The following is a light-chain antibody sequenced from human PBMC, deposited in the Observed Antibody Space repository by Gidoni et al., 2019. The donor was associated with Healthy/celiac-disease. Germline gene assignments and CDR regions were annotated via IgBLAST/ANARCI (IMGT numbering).Light chain of an antibody. J-gene: IGKJ4*01. Sequence: EIVMTQSPATLSVSPGERATLSCRASQSVSSNLAWYQQKPGQAPMLLIYGASIRATGIPARFSGSGSGTEFTLTISILQSEDFAVYYCQQYNNWPATFGGGTKVEIK. V-gene: IGKV3D-15*03. CDR3: QQYNNWPAT. CDR1: QSVSSN. CDR2: GAS.